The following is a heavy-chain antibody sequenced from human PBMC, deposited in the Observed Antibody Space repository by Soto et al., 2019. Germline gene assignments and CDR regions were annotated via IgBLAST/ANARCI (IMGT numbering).Heavy chain of an antibody. CDR3: AKDDGQWLGYFDY. J-gene: IGHJ4*02. CDR1: GFTFSSYG. D-gene: IGHD6-19*01. CDR2: ISYDGSNK. Sequence: GGSLRLSCAASGFTFSSYGMHWVRQAPGKGLEWVAVISYDGSNKYYADSVKGRFTISRDNSKNTLYLQMNSLRAEDTAVYYCAKDDGQWLGYFDYWGQGTLVTVSS. V-gene: IGHV3-30*18.